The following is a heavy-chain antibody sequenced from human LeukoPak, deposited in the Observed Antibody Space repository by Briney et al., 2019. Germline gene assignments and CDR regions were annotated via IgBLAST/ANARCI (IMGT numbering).Heavy chain of an antibody. V-gene: IGHV4-4*07. Sequence: PSETLSLTCTVSGGSISSYYWSWIRQPAGKGLEWIGRIYTSGSTNYNPSLKSRVTMSVDTSKNPFSLKLSSVTAADTAVYYCARENLAAAGTRGGYYYYYYMDVWGKGTTVTVSS. CDR3: ARENLAAAGTRGGYYYYYYMDV. CDR1: GGSISSYY. J-gene: IGHJ6*03. CDR2: IYTSGST. D-gene: IGHD6-13*01.